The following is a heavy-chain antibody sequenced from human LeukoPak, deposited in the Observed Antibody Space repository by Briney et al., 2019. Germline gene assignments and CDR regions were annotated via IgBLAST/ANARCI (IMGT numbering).Heavy chain of an antibody. D-gene: IGHD2-2*01. V-gene: IGHV3-53*01. Sequence: GGSLRLSCAASGFTVSSNYMAWVRQAPGKGLEWVSYSGDTTYYADSVKGRFTISRDNSKNTLYLQMSSLRAEDTAVYYCARSTVVQGYCSSPSCPLIYWGQGTLVTVSS. CDR1: GFTVSSNY. J-gene: IGHJ4*02. CDR3: ARSTVVQGYCSSPSCPLIY. CDR2: SGDTT.